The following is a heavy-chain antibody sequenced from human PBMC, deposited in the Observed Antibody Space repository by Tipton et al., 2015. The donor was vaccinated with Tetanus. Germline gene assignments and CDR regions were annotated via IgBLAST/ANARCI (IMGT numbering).Heavy chain of an antibody. Sequence: TLSLTCTVSGDSISSGDFYWSWIRQHPGKGLEWIGYIYYSGSTFYNPSLKSRVTMSVDTSKNQFSLNLTSVTAADTAVYYCARDQGGGRVARLNWFDPWGQGTLVTVSS. CDR2: IYYSGST. J-gene: IGHJ5*02. D-gene: IGHD3-16*01. V-gene: IGHV4-31*03. CDR1: GDSISSGDFY. CDR3: ARDQGGGRVARLNWFDP.